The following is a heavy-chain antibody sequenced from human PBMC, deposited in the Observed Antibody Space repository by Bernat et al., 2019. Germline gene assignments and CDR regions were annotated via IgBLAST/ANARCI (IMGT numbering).Heavy chain of an antibody. Sequence: EVQLVESGGGLVQPGGSLRLSCAASGFTFSSYSMNWVRQAPGKGLEWVSYISSSSSTIYYADSVKGRFTISRDNAKNSLYLQMNSLRDEDTAVYYCARAATLDYYYGMDVWGQGTTVTVSS. V-gene: IGHV3-48*02. CDR1: GFTFSSYS. J-gene: IGHJ6*02. CDR3: ARAATLDYYYGMDV. CDR2: ISSSSSTI.